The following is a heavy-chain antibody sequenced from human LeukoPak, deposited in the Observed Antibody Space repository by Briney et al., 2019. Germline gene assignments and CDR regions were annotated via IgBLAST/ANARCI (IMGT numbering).Heavy chain of an antibody. J-gene: IGHJ4*02. CDR3: VRDSTTIRFDY. CDR1: GNTFTGYY. V-gene: IGHV1-2*02. CDR2: INLNTGVT. Sequence: GASVKVSCKASGNTFTGYYMHWIRQAPGQGLECMGWINLNTGVTKYVQKFQGRVTMTRDTSISTAYMELSRLTSDDTAVYYCVRDSTTIRFDYWGQGTLVTVSP. D-gene: IGHD1-1*01.